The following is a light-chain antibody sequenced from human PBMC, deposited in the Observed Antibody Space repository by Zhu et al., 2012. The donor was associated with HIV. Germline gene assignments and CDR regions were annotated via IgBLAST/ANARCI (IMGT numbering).Light chain of an antibody. CDR3: QQLXSYPHT. CDR1: QDISSD. J-gene: IGKJ2*01. Sequence: DIQLTQSPSFLSASVGDRVTITCRASQDISSDLAWYQQTPGKAPKLLISAASTLQVGVPSTFSGSGSGTEFTLTISGLQPEDSATYHCQQLXSYPHTFGQGTKVEI. V-gene: IGKV1-9*01. CDR2: AAS.